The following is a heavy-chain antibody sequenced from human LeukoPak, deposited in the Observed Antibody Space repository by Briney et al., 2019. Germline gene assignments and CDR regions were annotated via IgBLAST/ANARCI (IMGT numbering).Heavy chain of an antibody. CDR1: GFTHSEYY. V-gene: IGHV3-11*06. CDR2: IRSSSSYT. D-gene: IGHD2-2*01. CDR3: GRAGSTSSLDP. J-gene: IGHJ5*02. Sequence: GGSLTLSCAPSGFTHSEYYMSWLPQSPGKALVWVSYIRSSSSYTNYAASVKGRFTISRDNAKNSLYLQMNTLRAEDTAVYYCGRAGSTSSLDPWGQGTLVTVSS.